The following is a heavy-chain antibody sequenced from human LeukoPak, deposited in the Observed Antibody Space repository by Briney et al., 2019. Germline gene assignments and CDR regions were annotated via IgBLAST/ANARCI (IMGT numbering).Heavy chain of an antibody. CDR3: ARVYYSSSYDYWYFDL. CDR2: KDYSGST. J-gene: IGHJ2*01. D-gene: IGHD6-13*01. V-gene: IGHV4-59*01. CDR1: GGSISGYY. Sequence: SETLSLTCGVSGGSISGYYWSWIRQPPGKGLEWIGYKDYSGSTNYNRSLKSRVTISVDTSKNQFSLKLSSVTAADTAVYYCARVYYSSSYDYWYFDLWGRGTLVTVSS.